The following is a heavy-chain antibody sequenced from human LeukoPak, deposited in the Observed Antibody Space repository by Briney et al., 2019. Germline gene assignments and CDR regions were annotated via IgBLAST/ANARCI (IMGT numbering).Heavy chain of an antibody. J-gene: IGHJ4*02. CDR1: GFTFSSYE. CDR2: ISSSGSTI. CDR3: ARSYYPDY. Sequence: AGGSLRLSCAASGFTFSSYEMNWVRQAPGKGLQWVSYISSSGSTIYYADSVKGRFTISRDNAKNSLYLHMNSLRAEDTAVYYCARSYYPDYWGQGTLVTVSA. V-gene: IGHV3-48*03. D-gene: IGHD3-10*01.